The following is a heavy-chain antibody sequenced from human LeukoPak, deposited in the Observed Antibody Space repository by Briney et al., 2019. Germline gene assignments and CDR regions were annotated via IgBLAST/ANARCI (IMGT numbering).Heavy chain of an antibody. D-gene: IGHD3-3*01. CDR1: GGSISSSNW. V-gene: IGHV4-4*02. Sequence: SGTLSLTCAVSGGSISSSNWWSWVRQPPGKGLEWIGSIYYSGSTYYNPSLKSRVTISVDTSKNQFSLKLSSVTAADTAVYYCARTRGVAPIDYWGQGTLVTVSS. J-gene: IGHJ4*02. CDR3: ARTRGVAPIDY. CDR2: IYYSGST.